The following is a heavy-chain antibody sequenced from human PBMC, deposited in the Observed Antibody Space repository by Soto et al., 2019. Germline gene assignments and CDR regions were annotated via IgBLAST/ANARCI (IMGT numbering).Heavy chain of an antibody. CDR3: ARAESYYAFRSGYYGMDV. CDR1: GGSISSYY. J-gene: IGHJ6*02. Sequence: SETLSLTCTVSGGSISSYYWSWIRQPPGKGLEWIGYIYYSGSTNYNPSLKSRVTISVDTSKNQFSLKLSSVTAADTAVYYCARAESYYAFRSGYYGMDVWCQGTTVTVSS. V-gene: IGHV4-59*12. D-gene: IGHD3-3*01. CDR2: IYYSGST.